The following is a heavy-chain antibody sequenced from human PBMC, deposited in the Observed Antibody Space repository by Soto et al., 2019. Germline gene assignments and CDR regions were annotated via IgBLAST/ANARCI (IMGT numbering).Heavy chain of an antibody. V-gene: IGHV1-69*01. CDR2: IIPIFGTA. Sequence: QVQLVQSGAEVKKPGSSVKVSCTASGGTFSSYAISWVRQAPGQGLEWMGGIIPIFGTANYAQKFQGRVTITADESTSTAYMELSSLRSEDTAVYYGARDLVTGIAAGGTADWGQGTLVTGSS. CDR1: GGTFSSYA. J-gene: IGHJ4*02. CDR3: ARDLVTGIAAGGTAD. D-gene: IGHD6-13*01.